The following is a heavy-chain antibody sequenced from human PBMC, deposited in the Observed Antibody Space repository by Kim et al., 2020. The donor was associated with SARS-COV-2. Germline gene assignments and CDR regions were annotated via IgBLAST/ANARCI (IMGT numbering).Heavy chain of an antibody. V-gene: IGHV4-39*01. J-gene: IGHJ4*02. CDR2: IYYSGST. CDR3: ARRYLHEREDYFDY. CDR1: GGSISSSSYY. D-gene: IGHD1-20*01. Sequence: SETLSLTCTVSGGSISSSSYYWGWIRQPPGKGLEWIGSIYYSGSTYYNPSLNSRVTISVDTSKKQFSLKLSSVTAADTAVYYCARRYLHEREDYFDYWGQGTLVTVSS.